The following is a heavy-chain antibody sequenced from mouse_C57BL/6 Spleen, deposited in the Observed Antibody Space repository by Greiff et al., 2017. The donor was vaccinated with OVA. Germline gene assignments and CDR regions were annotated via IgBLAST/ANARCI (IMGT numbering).Heavy chain of an antibody. V-gene: IGHV1-59*01. Sequence: VQLQQPGAELVRPGTSVKLSCKASGYTFTSYWMHWVKQRPGQGLEWIGVIDPSDSYTNYNQKFKGKATLTVDTSSSTAYMQLSSLTSEDSAVYYCSRRITMVTYYAMDYWGQGTSVTVSS. CDR2: IDPSDSYT. CDR3: SRRITMVTYYAMDY. D-gene: IGHD2-2*01. CDR1: GYTFTSYW. J-gene: IGHJ4*01.